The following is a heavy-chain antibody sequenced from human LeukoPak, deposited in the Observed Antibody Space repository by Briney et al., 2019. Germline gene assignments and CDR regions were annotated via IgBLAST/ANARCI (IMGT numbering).Heavy chain of an antibody. Sequence: ASVKVSCKASGYIFTGYYMHWVRQAPGQGLEWMGWINPSSGGTNYAQNFQGRVTMTSDTSITTAYMELNRLRSDDTAMYYCARGPYYYGSGSWFWFDPWGQGTLVTVSS. CDR3: ARGPYYYGSGSWFWFDP. CDR2: INPSSGGT. D-gene: IGHD3-10*01. V-gene: IGHV1-2*02. J-gene: IGHJ5*02. CDR1: GYIFTGYY.